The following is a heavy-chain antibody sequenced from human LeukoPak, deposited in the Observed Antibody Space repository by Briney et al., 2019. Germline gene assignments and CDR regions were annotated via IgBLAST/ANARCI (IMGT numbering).Heavy chain of an antibody. D-gene: IGHD6-19*01. CDR2: ISDDGSRQ. Sequence: GGSLRLSCAASGFTFSNYAIHWGRQAPGKGLEWVAFISDDGSRQHYADSVKGRFTISRDNSKNTLNLQMNSLRAEDTAVYYCVKDKRGSSGWYDHWGQGTLVTVSS. CDR1: GFTFSNYA. V-gene: IGHV3-30-3*01. CDR3: VKDKRGSSGWYDH. J-gene: IGHJ5*02.